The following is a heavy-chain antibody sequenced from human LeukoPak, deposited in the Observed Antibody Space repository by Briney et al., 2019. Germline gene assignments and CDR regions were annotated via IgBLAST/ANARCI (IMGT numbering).Heavy chain of an antibody. D-gene: IGHD3-22*01. Sequence: ASVKVSCKASGYTITSYGISWVRQAPGQGLEWMGWISAYNGNTNYAQKLQGRVTMTTDTSTSTAYMELRSLRSDDTAVYYCARDLPGYYDSSGYYSTNWFDPWGQGTLVTVSS. CDR2: ISAYNGNT. V-gene: IGHV1-18*01. CDR3: ARDLPGYYDSSGYYSTNWFDP. CDR1: GYTITSYG. J-gene: IGHJ5*02.